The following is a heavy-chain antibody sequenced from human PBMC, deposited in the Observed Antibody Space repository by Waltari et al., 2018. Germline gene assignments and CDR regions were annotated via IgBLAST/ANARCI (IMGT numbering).Heavy chain of an antibody. CDR2: IYNTEST. CDR1: GWSVHSFY. D-gene: IGHD1-1*01. Sequence: VQLLESGPGLAKPSQPPYLTCSVPGWSVHSFYWNWIRQTPQKGPEWIGYIYNTESTNYNPSPKSRLTISLDTSKNQFSLRLASVTVADTAVYYCARASSAVAGTLDDWGQGTLVTVSS. CDR3: ARASSAVAGTLDD. J-gene: IGHJ4*02. V-gene: IGHV4-59*02.